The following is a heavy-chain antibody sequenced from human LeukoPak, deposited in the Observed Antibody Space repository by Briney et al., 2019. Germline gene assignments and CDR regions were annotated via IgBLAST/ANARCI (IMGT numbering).Heavy chain of an antibody. CDR2: IDPSDSYT. J-gene: IGHJ4*02. CDR3: ARDYGYYFDY. D-gene: IGHD4-17*01. Sequence: PGESLKISCKGSGYSFTRYWIGWVRQMPGKGLEWMGRIDPSDSYTNYSPSFQGHVTISVDKSITTAYLQWSSLKASDTAMYYCARDYGYYFDYWGQGTLVTVSS. V-gene: IGHV5-10-1*01. CDR1: GYSFTRYW.